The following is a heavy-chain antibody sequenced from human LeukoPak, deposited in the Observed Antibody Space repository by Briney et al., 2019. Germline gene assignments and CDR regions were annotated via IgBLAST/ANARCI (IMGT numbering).Heavy chain of an antibody. V-gene: IGHV3-13*01. Sequence: PGGSLRLSCATSGFPFSAYDMHWVRQAPGKGLEWVSAFGSAGDTYYPGAVKGRFNISRDYATDSLYLQMNSLRAGDTAVYFCVRGALPGDNWYFDLWGRGTLVTVSS. CDR2: FGSAGDT. CDR3: VRGALPGDNWYFDL. CDR1: GFPFSAYD. J-gene: IGHJ2*01.